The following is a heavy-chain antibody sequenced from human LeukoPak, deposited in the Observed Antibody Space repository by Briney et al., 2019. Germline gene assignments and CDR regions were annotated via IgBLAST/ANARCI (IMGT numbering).Heavy chain of an antibody. J-gene: IGHJ5*02. V-gene: IGHV4-59*01. D-gene: IGHD2-15*01. CDR3: ARDRYCSGGTCYSGRFDP. CDR1: GGSINDCY. CDR2: IYNIGST. Sequence: SETLSLTCTVSGGSINDCYWTWIRQPPGKGLEWIGYIYNIGSTNYNPSLKSRVTISVDTSKNQFSLKLSSVTAADTAVYYCARDRYCSGGTCYSGRFDPWGQGTLVTVSS.